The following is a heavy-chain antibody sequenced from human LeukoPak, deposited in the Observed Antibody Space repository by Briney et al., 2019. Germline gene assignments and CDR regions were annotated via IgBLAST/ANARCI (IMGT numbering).Heavy chain of an antibody. Sequence: SETLSLTCTVSGGSISTYYWSWIRQPPGKGLEWIGYIYYSGSTNYNPSLKSRVTVSVDTSKNQFSLKLSSVTAADTAVYYCARGSAVDAFDIWGQGTMVTVSS. J-gene: IGHJ3*02. D-gene: IGHD6-19*01. V-gene: IGHV4-59*01. CDR1: GGSISTYY. CDR2: IYYSGST. CDR3: ARGSAVDAFDI.